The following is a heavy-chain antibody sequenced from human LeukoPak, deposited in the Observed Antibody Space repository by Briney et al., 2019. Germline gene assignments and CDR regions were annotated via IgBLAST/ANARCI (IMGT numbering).Heavy chain of an antibody. CDR2: ISSSSSYI. J-gene: IGHJ6*04. V-gene: IGHV3-21*01. CDR1: GFTFSSYS. D-gene: IGHD3-10*01. CDR3: ARDYSGSGSYYLGSPPYYYYGMDV. Sequence: GGSLRLSCAASGFTFSSYSMNWVRQAPGKGLEWVSSISSSSSYIYYADSVKGRFTTSRDNAKNSLYLQMNSLRAEDTAVYYCARDYSGSGSYYLGSPPYYYYGMDVWGKGTTVTVSS.